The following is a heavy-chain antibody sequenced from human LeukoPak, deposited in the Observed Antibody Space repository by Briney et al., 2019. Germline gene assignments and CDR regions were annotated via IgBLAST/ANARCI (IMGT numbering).Heavy chain of an antibody. J-gene: IGHJ5*02. CDR2: INHSGST. D-gene: IGHD3-10*01. CDR3: ARGWWFGELWPVTLRRLNWFDP. Sequence: GSLRLSCAASGFTFDDYGMSWIRQPPGKGLEWIGEINHSGSTNYNPSLKSRVTISVDTSKNQFSLKLSSVTAADTAVYYCARGWWFGELWPVTLRRLNWFDPWGQGTLVTVSS. V-gene: IGHV4-34*01. CDR1: GFTFDDYG.